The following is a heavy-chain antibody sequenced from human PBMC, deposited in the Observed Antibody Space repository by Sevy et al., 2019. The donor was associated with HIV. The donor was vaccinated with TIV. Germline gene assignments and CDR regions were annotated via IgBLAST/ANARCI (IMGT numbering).Heavy chain of an antibody. CDR2: INPNNGDT. CDR3: ARDAGIYGPPWWFDP. V-gene: IGHV1-2*02. J-gene: IGHJ5*02. D-gene: IGHD3-10*01. CDR1: GYTFRLYW. Sequence: ASVKVSCQASGYTFRLYWIHWKRQAPGQGPEWMGWINPNNGDTLYAQTFQGRVTMTRDISISAAYMELNWLSSDDTAVYYCARDAGIYGPPWWFDPWGQGTLVTISS.